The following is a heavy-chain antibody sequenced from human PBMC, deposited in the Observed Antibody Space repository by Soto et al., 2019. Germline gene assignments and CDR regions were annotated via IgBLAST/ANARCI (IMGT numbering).Heavy chain of an antibody. D-gene: IGHD6-19*01. Sequence: QVQLQESGPGLVKPSGTLSLTCAVSGGSISSSNWWSWVRQPPGKGLEWIGEIYHSGSTNYNPSLKGRVPISVDQSKNQFPLKLSSVPAAYTAVYYGASGWGGGAVAGAFDYWGQGTLVTVSS. CDR1: GGSISSSNW. V-gene: IGHV4-4*02. J-gene: IGHJ4*02. CDR2: IYHSGST. CDR3: ASGWGGGAVAGAFDY.